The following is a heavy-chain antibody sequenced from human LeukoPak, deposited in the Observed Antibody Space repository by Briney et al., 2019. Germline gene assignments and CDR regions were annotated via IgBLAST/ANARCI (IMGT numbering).Heavy chain of an antibody. V-gene: IGHV4-59*08. D-gene: IGHD5-18*01. CDR3: ARHVEYSYGFHFDY. Sequence: SGTLTLTCTVSGGSISGYHCSWIRQPPGKGLEWIGYIYYSGSTNYNPSLKSRATISLDTSKKQFSLKLSSVAAADTAVYYCARHVEYSYGFHFDYWGQGTLVTVSS. CDR2: IYYSGST. CDR1: GGSISGYH. J-gene: IGHJ4*02.